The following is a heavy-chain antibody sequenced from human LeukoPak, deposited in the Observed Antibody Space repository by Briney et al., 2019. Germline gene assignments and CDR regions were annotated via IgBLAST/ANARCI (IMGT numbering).Heavy chain of an antibody. CDR3: AKDEVVPSYYYIDV. Sequence: GRSLRLSCAASGFTFSSYAMHWVRQAPGKGLEWVTFINYDGSKEYYADSVKGRFTISRDSSKNTLYLQMNSLRAEDTAVYYCAKDEVVPSYYYIDVWGKGTTVTVSS. CDR2: INYDGSKE. D-gene: IGHD2-2*01. V-gene: IGHV3-30*04. CDR1: GFTFSSYA. J-gene: IGHJ6*03.